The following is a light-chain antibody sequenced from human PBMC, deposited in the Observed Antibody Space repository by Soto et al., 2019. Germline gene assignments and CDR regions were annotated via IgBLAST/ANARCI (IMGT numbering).Light chain of an antibody. CDR3: SSYTSSSTPYV. J-gene: IGLJ1*01. CDR2: EVS. Sequence: QSALTQPASVSGSPGQSITISCTGTSSDVGGYNYVSWYQQHPGKAPKLMIYEVSNRPSGVSNRFSGSKSGNTAPLPISGLQADDEADYYCSSYTSSSTPYVFGTGTKLTVL. V-gene: IGLV2-14*01. CDR1: SSDVGGYNY.